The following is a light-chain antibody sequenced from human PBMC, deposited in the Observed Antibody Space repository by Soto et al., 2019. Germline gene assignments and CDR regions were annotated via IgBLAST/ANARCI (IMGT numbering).Light chain of an antibody. CDR2: EVS. CDR3: SSYPSSSTYV. Sequence: QSVLTQPASVSGSPGQSITISCTGTSSDVGGYNYVSWYQQHPGKAPKLMIYEVSNRPSGVSNRFSGSKSGNTASLTISGLQAEDEADYYCSSYPSSSTYVFGTGTKSTVL. V-gene: IGLV2-14*01. J-gene: IGLJ1*01. CDR1: SSDVGGYNY.